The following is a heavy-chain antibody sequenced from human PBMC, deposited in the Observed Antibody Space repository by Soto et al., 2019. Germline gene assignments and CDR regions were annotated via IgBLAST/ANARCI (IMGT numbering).Heavy chain of an antibody. D-gene: IGHD2-2*01. J-gene: IGHJ6*02. CDR3: ARDAREYQLLWYYYYGMGV. CDR2: IWYDGSNK. Sequence: PGGSLRLSCAASGFTFSSYGMHWVRQAPGKGLEWVAVIWYDGSNKYYADSVKGRFTISRDNSKNTLYLQMNSLRAEDTAVYYCARDAREYQLLWYYYYGMGVWGQGTTVTVSS. CDR1: GFTFSSYG. V-gene: IGHV3-33*01.